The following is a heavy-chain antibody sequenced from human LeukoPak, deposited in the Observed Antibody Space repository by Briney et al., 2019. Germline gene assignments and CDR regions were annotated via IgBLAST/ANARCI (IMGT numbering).Heavy chain of an antibody. J-gene: IGHJ4*02. V-gene: IGHV1-8*01. D-gene: IGHD3-16*01. CDR1: GYTFTSYD. Sequence: VASVKVSCKASGYTFTSYDINWVRQATGQGLEWMGWMNPNSGNTGYAQKVQGRVTMTRNTSISTAYMELSSLRSEDTAVYYCASGVYYDYVWGSYSSGWGQGTLVTVSS. CDR3: ASGVYYDYVWGSYSSG. CDR2: MNPNSGNT.